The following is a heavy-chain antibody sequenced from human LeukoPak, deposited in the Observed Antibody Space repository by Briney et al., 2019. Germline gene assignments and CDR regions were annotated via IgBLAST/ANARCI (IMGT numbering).Heavy chain of an antibody. D-gene: IGHD3-22*01. CDR2: IIPIFGTA. CDR1: EGTFSSYA. V-gene: IGHV1-69*05. J-gene: IGHJ6*04. CDR3: ARLVWYYYDSSGYMTDV. Sequence: ASVKVSCKASEGTFSSYAISWVRQAPGQGLEWMGGIIPIFGTANYAQKLQGRVTITTDESTSTAYMELSSLRSEDTAVYYCARLVWYYYDSSGYMTDVWGKGTTVTVSS.